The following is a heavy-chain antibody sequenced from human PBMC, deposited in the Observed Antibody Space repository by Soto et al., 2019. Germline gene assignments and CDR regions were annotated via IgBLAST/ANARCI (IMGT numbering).Heavy chain of an antibody. V-gene: IGHV2-5*02. CDR2: LYWDDDK. Sequence: QITLKESGPTLVKPTQTLTLTCTFSGFSLNTNAVGVAWIRQPPGKALEWLALLYWDDDKRYSPSLKSRLTTPTDPSKNQVVLTMTNMDPEDTATYYCAHRRVRDSSGENFDSWGQGTLVTVSS. D-gene: IGHD6-19*01. CDR1: GFSLNTNAVG. CDR3: AHRRVRDSSGENFDS. J-gene: IGHJ4*02.